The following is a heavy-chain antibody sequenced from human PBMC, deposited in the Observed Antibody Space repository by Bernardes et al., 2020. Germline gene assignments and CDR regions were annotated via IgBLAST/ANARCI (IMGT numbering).Heavy chain of an antibody. CDR2: IYYSGRT. D-gene: IGHD3-3*01. J-gene: IGHJ5*02. CDR3: ARDGGRTDFWSGYYAWFDT. V-gene: IGHV4-59*01. Sequence: SETLTLTCTVSGGSIRSSYWSWIRQPPGPGLAWIGYIYYSGRTNYNPSLKSRVTISVDTSKNQFSLKLSSVTAADTAVYYCARDGGRTDFWSGYYAWFDTWGQGTLVTVSA. CDR1: GGSIRSSY.